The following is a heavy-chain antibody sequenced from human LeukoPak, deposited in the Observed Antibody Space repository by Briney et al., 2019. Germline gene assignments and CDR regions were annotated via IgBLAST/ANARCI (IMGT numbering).Heavy chain of an antibody. J-gene: IGHJ4*02. V-gene: IGHV4-39*07. CDR1: GGSISSSSYY. CDR3: ARVYYDFWSGYLPFDY. CDR2: IYYSGST. D-gene: IGHD3-3*01. Sequence: KTSETLSLTCTVSGGSISSSSYYWGWIRQPPGKGLEWIGSIYYSGSTYYNPSLKSRVTISVDTSKNQFSLKLSSVTAADTAVYYCARVYYDFWSGYLPFDYWGQGTLVTVSS.